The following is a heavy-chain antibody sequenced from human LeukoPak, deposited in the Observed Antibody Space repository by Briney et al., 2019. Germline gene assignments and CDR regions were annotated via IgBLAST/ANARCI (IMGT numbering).Heavy chain of an antibody. CDR1: GYTFTSYY. Sequence: GASVKVSCKASGYTFTSYYMHWVRQAPGQGLEWMGVINPSGGSTIYAQKFQGRVTLTRDMSTRTVDMELSSLRYEDTAVYYCARSGWGGSRYDSWGQGTLVTVSS. D-gene: IGHD6-13*01. V-gene: IGHV1-46*01. J-gene: IGHJ4*02. CDR2: INPSGGST. CDR3: ARSGWGGSRYDS.